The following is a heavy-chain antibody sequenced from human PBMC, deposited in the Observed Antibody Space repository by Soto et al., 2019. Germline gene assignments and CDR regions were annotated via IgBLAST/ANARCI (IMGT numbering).Heavy chain of an antibody. Sequence: PSETLSLTCAISGDSVSSNSAAWNWIRQSPSRGLEWLGRTYYRSKWYNDYAVSVKSRITINPDTSKNQFSLQLNSVTPEDTAVYYCARDLKGSSWYYYYGMDVWGQGTTVTVSS. CDR3: ARDLKGSSWYYYYGMDV. D-gene: IGHD6-13*01. J-gene: IGHJ6*02. CDR2: TYYRSKWYN. V-gene: IGHV6-1*01. CDR1: GDSVSSNSAA.